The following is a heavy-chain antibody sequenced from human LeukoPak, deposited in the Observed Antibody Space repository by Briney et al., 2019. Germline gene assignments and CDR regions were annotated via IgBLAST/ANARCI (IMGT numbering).Heavy chain of an antibody. D-gene: IGHD3-22*01. CDR3: ASNYYDSRTYYAD. Sequence: GSLRLSCAASGFTFSSYTMTWVRQPPGKGLEWVSSISGGGGDTYCADSVKGRFTISRDNSKNTLCLQMNSLRAEDTAVYYCASNYYDSRTYYADWGQGTLVTVSS. CDR2: ISGGGGDT. CDR1: GFTFSSYT. V-gene: IGHV3-23*01. J-gene: IGHJ4*02.